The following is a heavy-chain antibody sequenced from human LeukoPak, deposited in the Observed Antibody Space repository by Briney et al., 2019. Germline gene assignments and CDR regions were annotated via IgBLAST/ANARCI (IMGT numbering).Heavy chain of an antibody. CDR2: ISGNGAIT. J-gene: IGHJ4*02. CDR3: ARDPFTISIFGSFDY. CDR1: GFTFTSYS. Sequence: GGSLRLSCAASGFTFTSYSMDWVRQTPRKGLEWLAYISGNGAITYYADSVKGRFTISRDNARNSLYLQRNSLRAEDTAVYFCARDPFTISIFGSFDYWGQGSLVTVSS. V-gene: IGHV3-48*01. D-gene: IGHD3-3*01.